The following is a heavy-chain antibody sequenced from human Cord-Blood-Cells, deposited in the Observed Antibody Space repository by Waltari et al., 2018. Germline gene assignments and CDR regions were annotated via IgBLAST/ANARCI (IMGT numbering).Heavy chain of an antibody. CDR2: IYHSGST. J-gene: IGHJ6*02. Sequence: QVQLQESGPGLLKPSETLSLTCAVSGYSISSGYYWGWIRQPPGKGLEWIGSIYHSGSTYYNQPLKCRVAISVDTSKNQFSLKLSSVTAADTAVYYGARVVEGYPHYYYGMDVWGQGTTVTVSS. CDR3: ARVVEGYPHYYYGMDV. D-gene: IGHD6-13*01. CDR1: GYSISSGYY. V-gene: IGHV4-38-2*01.